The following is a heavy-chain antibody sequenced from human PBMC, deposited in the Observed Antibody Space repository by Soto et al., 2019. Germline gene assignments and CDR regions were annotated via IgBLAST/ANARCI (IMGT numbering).Heavy chain of an antibody. CDR3: AGTVGAAYYFDF. Sequence: SETLSLTCTVSGDSMTKYYWSWIRQPAGKGLEWIGRIWTSGSTNYNPSLKSRVTMSIDTSNKHFSLSLKTVTAADTAVYYCAGTVGAAYYFDFWGQGALVT. V-gene: IGHV4-4*07. J-gene: IGHJ4*02. D-gene: IGHD1-26*01. CDR2: IWTSGST. CDR1: GDSMTKYY.